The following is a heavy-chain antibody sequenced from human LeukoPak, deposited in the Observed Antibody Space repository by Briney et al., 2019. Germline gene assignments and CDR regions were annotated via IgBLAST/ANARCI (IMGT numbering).Heavy chain of an antibody. CDR2: IIPIFGTA. CDR3: ARDALSGSYVPDY. V-gene: IGHV1-69*01. J-gene: IGHJ4*02. D-gene: IGHD1-26*01. CDR1: GGTFSSYA. Sequence: SVKVSCKASGGTFSSYAISWVRQAPGQGLEWMGGIIPIFGTANYAQKLQGRVTITADESTSTAYMELSSLRSEDTAVYYCARDALSGSYVPDYWGQGTLVTVSS.